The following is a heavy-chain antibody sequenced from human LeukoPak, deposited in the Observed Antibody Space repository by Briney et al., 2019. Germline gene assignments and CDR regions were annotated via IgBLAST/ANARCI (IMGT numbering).Heavy chain of an antibody. D-gene: IGHD4-17*01. J-gene: IGHJ4*02. Sequence: PGRSLRLSCAASGFTVSTNYMTWVRQAPGKGLEWVSVIYSAGLTYYSDSVKGRFTISRDNSKNTLHLQMNSLRAEDTAVYYCARGNLDYGDLPPVYWGQGTLVTVSS. CDR2: IYSAGLT. V-gene: IGHV3-53*01. CDR1: GFTVSTNY. CDR3: ARGNLDYGDLPPVY.